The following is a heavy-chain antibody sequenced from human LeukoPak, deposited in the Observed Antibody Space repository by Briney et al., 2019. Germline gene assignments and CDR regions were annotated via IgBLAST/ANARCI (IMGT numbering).Heavy chain of an antibody. CDR1: GFTFGDYA. D-gene: IGHD2-15*01. J-gene: IGHJ4*02. CDR3: TRGGWGALLYYFDY. V-gene: IGHV3-49*03. Sequence: GGSLRLSCTASGFTFGDYAMSWFRQAPGKGLEWVGFIRSKAYGGTTEYAASVKGRFTISRDDSKSIAYLQMNSLKTEDTAVYYCTRGGWGALLYYFDYWGQGTLVTVSS. CDR2: IRSKAYGGTT.